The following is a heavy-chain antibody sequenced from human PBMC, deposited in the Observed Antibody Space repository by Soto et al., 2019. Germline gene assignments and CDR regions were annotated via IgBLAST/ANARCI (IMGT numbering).Heavy chain of an antibody. V-gene: IGHV1-8*01. D-gene: IGHD3-16*02. J-gene: IGHJ6*03. CDR2: MNPNSGNT. CDR1: GYTFTSYD. CDR3: ARGLGVIVFYYYYMDV. Sequence: QVQLVQSGAEVKKPGASVKVSCKASGYTFTSYDINWVRQATGQGLEWMGWMNPNSGNTGYAQKFQGRVTRTRNTSISTAYMELSSLRSEDTAVYYCARGLGVIVFYYYYMDVWGKGTTVTVSS.